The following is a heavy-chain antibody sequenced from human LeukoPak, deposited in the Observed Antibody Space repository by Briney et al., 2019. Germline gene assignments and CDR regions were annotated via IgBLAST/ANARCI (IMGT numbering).Heavy chain of an antibody. D-gene: IGHD4-17*01. J-gene: IGHJ4*02. Sequence: RGSLRLSCAASGFTFTNYAMSWVRQAPGKGLESVSVISGTGAFTYYADSVKGRFTISRDNSKDTLYLQMNSLRAEDTTVYYCAKGHSDYGTGFDLWGRGTLVTVSS. CDR3: AKGHSDYGTGFDL. CDR1: GFTFTNYA. CDR2: ISGTGAFT. V-gene: IGHV3-23*01.